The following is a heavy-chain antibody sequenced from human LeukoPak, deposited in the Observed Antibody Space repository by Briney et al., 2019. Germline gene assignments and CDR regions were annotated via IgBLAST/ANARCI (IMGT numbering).Heavy chain of an antibody. V-gene: IGHV4-39*01. Sequence: SETLSLTCTVSGGSISSSNYYWGWIRQPPGKGLEWIGSIYYSGSTYYNPSLKSRVTISVDTSKNQFSLKLSSVTAADTAVYYCARRTDYVVFDYWGQGTLVTVSS. D-gene: IGHD4-17*01. CDR1: GGSISSSNYY. CDR2: IYYSGST. CDR3: ARRTDYVVFDY. J-gene: IGHJ4*02.